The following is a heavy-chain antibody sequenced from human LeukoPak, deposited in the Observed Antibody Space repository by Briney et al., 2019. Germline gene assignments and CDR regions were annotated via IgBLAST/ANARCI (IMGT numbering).Heavy chain of an antibody. CDR3: ARGAEAETSPLDF. D-gene: IGHD6-13*01. CDR2: INPKSGAA. Sequence: EASVKVSCKASGYTFTSYGISWVRQAPGQGLEWMGWINPKSGAADYAQQFRGRVTMTRDTSINTDYMEMKRVTSDDTAVYYCARGAEAETSPLDFWGQGTLVTVSS. CDR1: GYTFTSYG. V-gene: IGHV1-2*02. J-gene: IGHJ4*02.